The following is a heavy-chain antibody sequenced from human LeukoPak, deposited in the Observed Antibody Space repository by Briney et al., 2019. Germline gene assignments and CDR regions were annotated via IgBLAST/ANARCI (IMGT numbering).Heavy chain of an antibody. Sequence: GGSLRLSCAASGFTVSSNYMSWVRQAPGKGLEWVSVIYSGGSTYYADSVKGRFTISRDNSKNTLYLQMNSLRAEDTAVYYCAREEENYYYGMDAWGQGTTVTVSS. J-gene: IGHJ6*02. CDR1: GFTVSSNY. V-gene: IGHV3-53*01. CDR3: AREEENYYYGMDA. CDR2: IYSGGST.